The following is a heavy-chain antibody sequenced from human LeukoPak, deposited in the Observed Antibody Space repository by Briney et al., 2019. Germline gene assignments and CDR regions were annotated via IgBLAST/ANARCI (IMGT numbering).Heavy chain of an antibody. CDR1: GYSFTSYW. J-gene: IGHJ6*02. CDR2: IYPGDYDT. CDR3: ARRQGYSTYGMDV. D-gene: IGHD6-13*01. Sequence: GESLKISCKGSGYSFTSYWIAWVRQMPGKGLECMGIIYPGDYDTRYSPSFQGQVTISADKSISTAYLQWNSLKASDTARYYCARRQGYSTYGMDVWGQGTTVTVSS. V-gene: IGHV5-51*01.